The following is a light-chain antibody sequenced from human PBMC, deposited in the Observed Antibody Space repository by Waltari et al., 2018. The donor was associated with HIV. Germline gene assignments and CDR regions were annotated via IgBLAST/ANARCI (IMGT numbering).Light chain of an antibody. Sequence: DIVMTQSPDSLVVSLGERATINXXSXXXXXYSSSSKNYLAWYQQKPGQSPKLLIYWASXRESXVPDRFSGGGSGTDFTLTXSSLXAEDLAVYYCQQYYXXPXTXGXGTXVXXK. CDR3: QQYYXXPXT. CDR2: WAS. J-gene: IGKJ3*01. V-gene: IGKV4-1*01. CDR1: XXXXYSSSSKNY.